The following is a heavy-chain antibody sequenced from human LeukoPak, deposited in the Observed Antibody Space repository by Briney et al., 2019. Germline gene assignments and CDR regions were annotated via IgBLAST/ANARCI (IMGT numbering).Heavy chain of an antibody. CDR2: ISGGGSTT. D-gene: IGHD6-19*01. CDR3: ARERAGTLGY. Sequence: GGSLRLSCAASGFTFSNYAMSWVRQAPGKGLEWVSSISGGGSTTYSADSVKGRFTISRDNAKNSLYLQMNSLRAEDTAVYYCARERAGTLGYWGQGTLVTVSS. J-gene: IGHJ4*02. V-gene: IGHV3-23*01. CDR1: GFTFSNYA.